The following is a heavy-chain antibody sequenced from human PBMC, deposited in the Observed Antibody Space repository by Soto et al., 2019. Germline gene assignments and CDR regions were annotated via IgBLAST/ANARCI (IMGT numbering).Heavy chain of an antibody. CDR2: IYYSGSA. D-gene: IGHD1-26*01. J-gene: IGHJ6*02. Sequence: QVQLQESGPGLVKASQTLSLTCTVSGGSINSGGFYWSWIRQHPGKGLEWIGYIYYSGSAYYNPSLKSRVIISVDTSKSQFSLSLRSLIAADTAVYYCARGSLGGSEVLYGGMDVWGQGTTVTVSS. CDR3: ARGSLGGSEVLYGGMDV. V-gene: IGHV4-31*02. CDR1: GGSINSGGFY.